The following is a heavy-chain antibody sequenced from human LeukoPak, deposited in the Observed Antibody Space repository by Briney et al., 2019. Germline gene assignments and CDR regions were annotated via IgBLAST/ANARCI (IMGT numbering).Heavy chain of an antibody. CDR2: INSDGGST. Sequence: GGSLTLSCAVSGFTFSTYWMHWVRQAPGKGLVWVSRINSDGGSTSYADSVKGRFTISRDNAKNTLYLQMNSLRAEDTAVYYCARDPRRYCSGASCSAYGMDVWGQGTTVTVSS. D-gene: IGHD2-15*01. CDR1: GFTFSTYW. CDR3: ARDPRRYCSGASCSAYGMDV. J-gene: IGHJ6*02. V-gene: IGHV3-74*01.